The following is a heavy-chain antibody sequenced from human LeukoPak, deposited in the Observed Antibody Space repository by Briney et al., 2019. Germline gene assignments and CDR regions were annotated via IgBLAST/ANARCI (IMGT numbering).Heavy chain of an antibody. J-gene: IGHJ4*02. D-gene: IGHD6-13*01. Sequence: PSETLSLTCTVSGGSISSGDYYWSWIRQPPGKGLEWIGYIYYSGSTYYNPSLKSRVTISVDASKNQFSLKLSSVTAADTAVYYCARDSPSSYSSSGLGYWGQGTLVTVSS. CDR2: IYYSGST. CDR1: GGSISSGDYY. V-gene: IGHV4-30-4*08. CDR3: ARDSPSSYSSSGLGY.